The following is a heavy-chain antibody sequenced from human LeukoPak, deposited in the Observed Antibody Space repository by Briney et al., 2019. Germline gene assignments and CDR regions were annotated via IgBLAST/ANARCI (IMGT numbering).Heavy chain of an antibody. D-gene: IGHD4-23*01. V-gene: IGHV3-23*01. CDR3: AKGSQGYGGVE. Sequence: EAGGSLRLSCAASGFTFSSYAMSWVRQAPGKGLEWVSAISGSGGSTYYADSVKGRFTISRDNSKNTLYLQMNSLRAEDTAVYYCAKGSQGYGGVEWGQGTLVTVSS. J-gene: IGHJ4*02. CDR1: GFTFSSYA. CDR2: ISGSGGST.